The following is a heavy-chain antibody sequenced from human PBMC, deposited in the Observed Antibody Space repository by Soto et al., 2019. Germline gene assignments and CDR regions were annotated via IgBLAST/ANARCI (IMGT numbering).Heavy chain of an antibody. J-gene: IGHJ6*01. Sequence: GWSLRLSCAASGFTFSSYTMNWVRQAPGNGLERVSLISSSSSYIYYSDSVNGRFTISRDNANNSLYLQMNSLRAEDTAAYYCASALRDARPFGGLKYNYYGIDCSGQGSTGTVSS. CDR3: ASALRDARPFGGLKYNYYGIDC. V-gene: IGHV3-21*01. CDR2: ISSSSSYI. D-gene: IGHD3-16*01. CDR1: GFTFSSYT.